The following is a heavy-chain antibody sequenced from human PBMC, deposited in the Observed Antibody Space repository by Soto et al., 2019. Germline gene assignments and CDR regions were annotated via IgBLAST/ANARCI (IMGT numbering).Heavy chain of an antibody. Sequence: SSTLSLTCSVSGGSTSSSTYYWGLILQPQGKGLEWIGSVYYTGSTFYNPSLKSRVTISVDTSKNQFSLRLISVTAADTAVYYCARQRRYYYDSSGYPDYWGQGTLVTVSS. CDR2: VYYTGST. D-gene: IGHD3-22*01. V-gene: IGHV4-39*01. J-gene: IGHJ4*02. CDR3: ARQRRYYYDSSGYPDY. CDR1: GGSTSSSTYY.